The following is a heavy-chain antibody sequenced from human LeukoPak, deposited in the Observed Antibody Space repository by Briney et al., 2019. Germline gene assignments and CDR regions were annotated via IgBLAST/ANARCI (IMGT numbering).Heavy chain of an antibody. CDR3: ARLAQIVDYYYYMDV. J-gene: IGHJ6*03. D-gene: IGHD1-26*01. Sequence: PSETLSLTCTVSGGSISSSSYYWGWIRQPPGKGLEWIGSIYYSGSTYYNPSLKSRVTISVDTSKNQFSLKLSSVTAADTAVYYCARLAQIVDYYYYMDVWGKGTTVTVSS. CDR2: IYYSGST. V-gene: IGHV4-39*01. CDR1: GGSISSSSYY.